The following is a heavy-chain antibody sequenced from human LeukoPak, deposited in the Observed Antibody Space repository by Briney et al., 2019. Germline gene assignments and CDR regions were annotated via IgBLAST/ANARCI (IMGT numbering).Heavy chain of an antibody. CDR1: GGSFSGYY. CDR2: INHSGST. D-gene: IGHD3-10*02. CDR3: ARARITMLELAFDI. V-gene: IGHV4-34*09. J-gene: IGHJ3*02. Sequence: SETLSLTCAVYGGSFSGYYWSWIRQPPGKGLEWIGEINHSGSTNYNPSLKSRVTISVDTSKDQFSLKLSSVTAADTAVYYCARARITMLELAFDIWGQGTTVTVSS.